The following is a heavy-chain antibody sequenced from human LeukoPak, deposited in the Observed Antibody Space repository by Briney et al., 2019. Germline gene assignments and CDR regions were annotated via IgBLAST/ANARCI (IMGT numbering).Heavy chain of an antibody. V-gene: IGHV3-11*04. CDR1: GFTFSDYY. D-gene: IGHD4-23*01. Sequence: KPGGSLKLSCAASGFTFSDYYMSWIRQAPGKGLEWVSYISSSGSTIYYADSVKGRFTISRDNAKNSLYLQMNSLRAEDTAVYYRAREGHYGGNSGYYYYYMDVWGKGTTVTVSS. CDR3: AREGHYGGNSGYYYYYMDV. J-gene: IGHJ6*03. CDR2: ISSSGSTI.